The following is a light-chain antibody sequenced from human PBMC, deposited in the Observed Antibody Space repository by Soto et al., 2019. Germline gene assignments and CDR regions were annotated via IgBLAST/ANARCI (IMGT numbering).Light chain of an antibody. Sequence: DIQMTQSPSFLSASVGDRVTISCRASQAINTYLNWYQQKPGKAPKLLIYGTSDLQNGVPSRFRGGGSGTAFTLTISSLQPEDFATYYCQQSYSTLLITFGQGTRLEV. V-gene: IGKV1-39*01. CDR1: QAINTY. CDR3: QQSYSTLLIT. CDR2: GTS. J-gene: IGKJ5*01.